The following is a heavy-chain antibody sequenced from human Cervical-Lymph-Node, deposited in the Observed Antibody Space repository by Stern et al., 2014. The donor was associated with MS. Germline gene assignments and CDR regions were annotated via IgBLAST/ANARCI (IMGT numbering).Heavy chain of an antibody. CDR3: ARVLSGSAYY. J-gene: IGHJ4*02. Sequence: EVQLVESGGGLVQPGGSLRLSCAASGFTFSDHYMDWVRQAPGKGLEWVCRIRNKANSYTTEYAASVKGRFTISRDDSKSSLYLQMNSLKTEDTAMYYCARVLSGSAYYWGQGTLVTVSS. V-gene: IGHV3-72*01. D-gene: IGHD1-26*01. CDR2: IRNKANSYTT. CDR1: GFTFSDHY.